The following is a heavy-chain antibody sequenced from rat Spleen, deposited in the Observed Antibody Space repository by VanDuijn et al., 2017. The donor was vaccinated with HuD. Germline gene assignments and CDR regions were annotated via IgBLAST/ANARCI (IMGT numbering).Heavy chain of an antibody. Sequence: EVRLVESGGGLVQPGRSLKLSFAASGFTLSDYVMHWIRQAPTKGLEWVTSISPSGATTNYRDSVKGRFTISRDNARGTLYLQMDSLRSEDTATYYCARVGTRVSRFAYWGQGTLVTVSS. CDR2: ISPSGATT. CDR1: GFTLSDYV. D-gene: IGHD1-4*01. CDR3: ARVGTRVSRFAY. V-gene: IGHV5-19*01. J-gene: IGHJ3*01.